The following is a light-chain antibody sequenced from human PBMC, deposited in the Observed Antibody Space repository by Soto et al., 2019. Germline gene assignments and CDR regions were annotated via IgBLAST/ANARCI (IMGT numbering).Light chain of an antibody. CDR1: QSISTF. V-gene: IGKV1-39*01. J-gene: IGKJ1*01. Sequence: DIQMTQSPSSLSASVGDRGSVTCRASQSISTFLNWYQQRPGEAPKLLIYAASSLQSGVPSRFSGSGSGADFTLTIVSLQPEDFATYYCQQSYTTPRTFGQGTKVEVK. CDR2: AAS. CDR3: QQSYTTPRT.